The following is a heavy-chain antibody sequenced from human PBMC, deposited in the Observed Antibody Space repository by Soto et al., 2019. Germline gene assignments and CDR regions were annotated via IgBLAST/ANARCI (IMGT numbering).Heavy chain of an antibody. CDR3: ARDLVLWFGEPKFLDY. CDR1: GFTFSSYA. Sequence: QVQLVESGGGVVQPGRSLRLSCAASGFTFSSYAMHWVRQAPGKGLEWVAVISYDGSNKYYADSVKGRFTISRDNSKNMLYLQMNSLRAEDTAVYYCARDLVLWFGEPKFLDYWGQGTLVTVSS. V-gene: IGHV3-30-3*01. CDR2: ISYDGSNK. D-gene: IGHD3-10*01. J-gene: IGHJ4*02.